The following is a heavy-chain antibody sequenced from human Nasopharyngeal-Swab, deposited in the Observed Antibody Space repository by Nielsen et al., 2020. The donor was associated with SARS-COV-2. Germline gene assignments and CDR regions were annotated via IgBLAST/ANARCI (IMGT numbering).Heavy chain of an antibody. V-gene: IGHV4-39*07. CDR3: ARIPREYWFDP. Sequence: SETLSLTCTVSGGSISSSSYYWGWIRQPPGKGLEWIGSSYYSGSTYYNPSLKSRVTISVDTSKNQFSLKLSSVTAADTAVYYCARIPREYWFDPWGQGTLVTVSS. CDR2: SYYSGST. CDR1: GGSISSSSYY. J-gene: IGHJ5*02. D-gene: IGHD3-10*01.